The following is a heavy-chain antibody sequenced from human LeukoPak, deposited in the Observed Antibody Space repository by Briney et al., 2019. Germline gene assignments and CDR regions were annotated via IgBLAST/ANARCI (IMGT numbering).Heavy chain of an antibody. D-gene: IGHD5-18*01. Sequence: ASVKVSCKASGYSFTSYDINWVRQATGQGLEWMGRMNTDSGTTEYAQKFQGRVTMTRDTSTNTAYMGLSSLRSEDTAVYYCASGYGYLTGISSNDYWGQGTLVTVSS. J-gene: IGHJ4*02. CDR2: MNTDSGTT. CDR3: ASGYGYLTGISSNDY. CDR1: GYSFTSYD. V-gene: IGHV1-8*01.